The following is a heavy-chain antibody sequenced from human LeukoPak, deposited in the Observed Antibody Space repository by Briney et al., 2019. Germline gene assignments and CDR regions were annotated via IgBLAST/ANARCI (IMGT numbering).Heavy chain of an antibody. J-gene: IGHJ3*02. V-gene: IGHV3-48*04. CDR2: ISSTGSTI. CDR3: ARVYRDYVFGAFDI. D-gene: IGHD3-16*01. CDR1: GLTFSSYS. Sequence: GGSLRLSCAASGLTFSSYSMNWVRQAPGKGLEWVSYISSTGSTIYYADSVKGLFTISIDNAKNSLYLQMNSLRVEDTAVYYCARVYRDYVFGAFDIWGQGTMVTVSS.